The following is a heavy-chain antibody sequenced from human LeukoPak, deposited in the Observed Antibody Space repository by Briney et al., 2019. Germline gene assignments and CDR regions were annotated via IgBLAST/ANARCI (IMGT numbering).Heavy chain of an antibody. CDR1: GGSISSHY. CDR2: IYYSGST. Sequence: PSEPLSLTCTVSGGSISSHYWSWIRQPPGKGLEWIGYIYYSGSTNYNPSLKSRVTISVDTSKNQFSLKLSSVTAADTAVYYCARDGGSSGYFDYWGQGTLVTVSS. CDR3: ARDGGSSGYFDY. D-gene: IGHD3-22*01. V-gene: IGHV4-59*11. J-gene: IGHJ4*02.